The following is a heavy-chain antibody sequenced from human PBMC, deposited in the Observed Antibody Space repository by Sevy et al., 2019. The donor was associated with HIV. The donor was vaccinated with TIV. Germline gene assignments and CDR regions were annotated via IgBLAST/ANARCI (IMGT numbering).Heavy chain of an antibody. CDR2: INHSGTT. V-gene: IGHV4-34*01. CDR3: ARGEMVRTGYFDY. CDR1: GGSFSGYY. D-gene: IGHD3-10*01. Sequence: SETLSLTCAVYGGSFSGYYWNWIRQPPGKGLEWIGEINHSGTTNYSPSLKSRVTISVDTSKNQFFLKLSSVTAADTSVYYCARGEMVRTGYFDYWGQGTLVTVSS. J-gene: IGHJ4*02.